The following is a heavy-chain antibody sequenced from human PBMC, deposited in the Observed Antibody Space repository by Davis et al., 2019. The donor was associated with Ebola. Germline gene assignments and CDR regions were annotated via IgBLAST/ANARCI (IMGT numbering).Heavy chain of an antibody. D-gene: IGHD2/OR15-2a*01. Sequence: GESLKISCAASGFTFNKAWMNWVRQAPGKGLEWVGRIKSNNDGGTSDYAAPVKGRFTISRDDSKNTLYLQMNSLKTEDTAVYYCTTDLPAQYVPWGQGTLVTVSS. CDR2: IKSNNDGGTS. CDR3: TTDLPAQYVP. CDR1: GFTFNKAW. J-gene: IGHJ5*02. V-gene: IGHV3-15*01.